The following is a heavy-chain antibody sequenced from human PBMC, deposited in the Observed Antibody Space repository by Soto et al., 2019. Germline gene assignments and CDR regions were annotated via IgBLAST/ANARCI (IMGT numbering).Heavy chain of an antibody. CDR1: GGTFSSYA. D-gene: IGHD3-10*01. V-gene: IGHV1-69*13. CDR2: VIPIFGTA. CDR3: ARSGLLWFGELPDFDY. J-gene: IGHJ4*02. Sequence: SVKVSCKASGGTFSSYAISWVRQAPGQGLEWMGGVIPIFGTANYAQKFHGRVTITADESTSTAYMELSSLRSEDTAVYYCARSGLLWFGELPDFDYWGQGTLVTVSS.